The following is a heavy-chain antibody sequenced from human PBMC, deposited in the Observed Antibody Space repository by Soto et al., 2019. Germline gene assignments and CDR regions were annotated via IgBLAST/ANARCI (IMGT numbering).Heavy chain of an antibody. CDR2: IYSGGST. Sequence: GGSLRLSCAASGFTFNIYAMRWVRQAPGKGLEWVSVIYSGGSTYYADSVKGRFTISRDNSKNTLYLQMNSLRAEDTAVYYCARHRPTPVPAEDAAFAIWGQGTMVTVSS. V-gene: IGHV3-66*04. J-gene: IGHJ3*02. CDR1: GFTFNIYA. CDR3: ARHRPTPVPAEDAAFAI. D-gene: IGHD2-2*01.